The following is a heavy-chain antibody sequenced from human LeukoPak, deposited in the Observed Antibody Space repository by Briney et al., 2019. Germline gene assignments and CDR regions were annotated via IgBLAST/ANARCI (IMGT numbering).Heavy chain of an antibody. V-gene: IGHV3-53*01. D-gene: IGHD2-15*01. J-gene: IGHJ4*02. CDR1: GFTAGYNY. Sequence: PGGSLRLSGEASGFTAGYNYMSWVRQAPGKGLEWASVIYRGDTYYADSVKGRFTISRDDSKNTVFLQMNRLRADDTAVYFCASYYCSSGSCYFDTWGQGTLVAVSS. CDR3: ASYYCSSGSCYFDT. CDR2: IYRGDT.